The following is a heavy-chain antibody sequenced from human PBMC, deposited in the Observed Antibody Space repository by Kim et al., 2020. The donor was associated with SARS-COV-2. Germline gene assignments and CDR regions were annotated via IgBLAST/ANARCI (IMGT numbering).Heavy chain of an antibody. J-gene: IGHJ4*02. CDR3: AKDSLSSSWHGFSGPPTYYFDY. Sequence: TISRDNSKNTLYLQMNSLRAEDTAVYYCAKDSLSSSWHGFSGPPTYYFDYWGQGTLVTVSS. D-gene: IGHD6-13*01. V-gene: IGHV3-23*01.